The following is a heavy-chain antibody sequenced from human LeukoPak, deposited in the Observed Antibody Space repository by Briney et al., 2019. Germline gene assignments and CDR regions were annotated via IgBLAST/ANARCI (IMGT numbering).Heavy chain of an antibody. CDR3: ARDGDLIVGATSDAFDI. CDR2: IKQDGSEK. CDR1: GFTVSSNY. V-gene: IGHV3-7*03. J-gene: IGHJ3*02. Sequence: PGGSLRLSCAASGFTVSSNYMSWVRQAPGKGLEWVANIKQDGSEKYYVDSVKGRFTISRDNAKNSLYLQMNSLRAEDTAVYYCARDGDLIVGATSDAFDIWGQGTMVTVSS. D-gene: IGHD1-26*01.